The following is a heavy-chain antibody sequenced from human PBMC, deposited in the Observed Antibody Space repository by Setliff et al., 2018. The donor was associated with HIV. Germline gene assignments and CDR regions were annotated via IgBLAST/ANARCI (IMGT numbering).Heavy chain of an antibody. CDR1: GDSLSDYY. D-gene: IGHD3-22*01. V-gene: IGHV4-59*01. CDR3: ARGAFDTSDYYSDSYYFYIDV. Sequence: SETLSLTCTVSGDSLSDYYWSWIRQSPGKGLEWIGYIYYSGSSSYKPSLKSRVTMSIDTPRNEFSLRLSAVTAADTAVYYCARGAFDTSDYYSDSYYFYIDVWGKGTTVTVS. J-gene: IGHJ6*03. CDR2: IYYSGSS.